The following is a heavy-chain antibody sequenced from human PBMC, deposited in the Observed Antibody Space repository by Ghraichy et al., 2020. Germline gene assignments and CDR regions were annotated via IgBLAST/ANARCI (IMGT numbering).Heavy chain of an antibody. J-gene: IGHJ4*02. V-gene: IGHV4-4*02. CDR1: SDSFSRNSW. D-gene: IGHD5-18*01. CDR2: IFHSGSP. CDR3: ARHGNNFGYYFES. Sequence: SETPSLTCAVSSDSFSRNSWWSWVRQPPGKGLEWIGEIFHSGSPHYNPSLKSRVTMSLDQSKNQFSLKLTSVTAADTAIYYCARHGNNFGYYFESWGQGTLVTVPS.